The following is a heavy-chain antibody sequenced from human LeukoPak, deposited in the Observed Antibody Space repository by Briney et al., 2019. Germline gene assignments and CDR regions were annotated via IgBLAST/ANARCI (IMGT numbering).Heavy chain of an antibody. V-gene: IGHV4-4*02. D-gene: IGHD6-19*01. CDR3: ARGKAVAVPDY. Sequence: SETLSLTCAVSGGSISSSNWWSWVRPPPGKGLEWIGEIYHSGSTYYNPSLKSRVTISVDTSKNQFSLKLSSVTAADTAVYYCARGKAVAVPDYWGQGTLVTVSS. CDR2: IYHSGST. J-gene: IGHJ4*02. CDR1: GGSISSSNW.